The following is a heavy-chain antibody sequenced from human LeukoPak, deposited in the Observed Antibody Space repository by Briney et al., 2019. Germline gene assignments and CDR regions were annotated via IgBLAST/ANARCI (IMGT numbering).Heavy chain of an antibody. CDR2: ISITSSYI. Sequence: PGGSLRLSCAASGFTLSSYTMDWVRQAPGRGLEWVSSISITSSYIYYADSVKGRFTISRDNAKNSLYLQMNSLRAEDTAVYYCARSTRRDSEIALAEYFQHWGQGTLVIVSS. J-gene: IGHJ1*01. CDR1: GFTLSSYT. D-gene: IGHD1-26*01. CDR3: ARSTRRDSEIALAEYFQH. V-gene: IGHV3-21*04.